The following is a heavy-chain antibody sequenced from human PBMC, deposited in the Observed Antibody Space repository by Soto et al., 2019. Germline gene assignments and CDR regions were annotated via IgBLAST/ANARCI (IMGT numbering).Heavy chain of an antibody. CDR3: RPARTAGTIALAT. CDR2: ISAHNDNR. V-gene: IGHV1-18*01. CDR1: GYTFTSSG. D-gene: IGHD2-21*02. Sequence: QAHLVQSGAEVKKPGASVNVSCKASGYTFTSSGISWVRQAPGHGPEWLGWISAHNDNRNKAQKFQDRITMTTDTSSITAYLELRRLRPADAAVYYWRPARTAGTIALATWGQWTLVTVSS. J-gene: IGHJ3*02.